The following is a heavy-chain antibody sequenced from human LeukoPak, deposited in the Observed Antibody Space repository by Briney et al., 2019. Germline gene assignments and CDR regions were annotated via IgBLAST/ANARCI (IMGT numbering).Heavy chain of an antibody. CDR2: INPNSGGT. CDR1: GYTFTGYY. V-gene: IGHV1-2*04. D-gene: IGHD3-10*01. J-gene: IGHJ6*02. CDR3: ARAFTLMVLGVDYYYYGMDV. Sequence: ASVKVSCKASGYTFTGYYMHWVRQAPGQGLEWMGWINPNSGGTNYAQKFQGWVTMTRDTSISTAYMELSRLRSDDTAVYYCARAFTLMVLGVDYYYYGMDVWGQGTTVTVSS.